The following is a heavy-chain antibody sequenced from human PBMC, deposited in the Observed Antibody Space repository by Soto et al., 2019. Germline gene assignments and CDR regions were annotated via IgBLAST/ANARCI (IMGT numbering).Heavy chain of an antibody. D-gene: IGHD3-10*01. J-gene: IGHJ6*02. CDR2: IGVSDGST. CDR3: VKEGLWFGDYYYGMDV. Sequence: PGGSLRLSCTASGFTFGAYAMCWVRQPPGKGLEWVSRIGVSDGSTYYADSVKGRFTISRDNSESTLSLQMNGLRAEDTAVYYCVKEGLWFGDYYYGMDVWGQGTTVTVSS. V-gene: IGHV3-23*01. CDR1: GFTFGAYA.